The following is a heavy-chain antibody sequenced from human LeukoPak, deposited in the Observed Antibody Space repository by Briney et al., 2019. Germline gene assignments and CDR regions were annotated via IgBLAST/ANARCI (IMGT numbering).Heavy chain of an antibody. D-gene: IGHD6-19*01. J-gene: IGHJ2*01. CDR2: INPNSGGT. CDR1: GYTFTGYY. CDR3: ASQPGYSSGWYDPNWYFDL. V-gene: IGHV1-2*02. Sequence: ASVKVSCKASGYTFTGYYMHWVRQAPGQGLEWMGWINPNSGGTNYAQKFQGRVTMTRDTSISTAYMELSRLRSDDTAVYYCASQPGYSSGWYDPNWYFDLWGRGTLVTVSS.